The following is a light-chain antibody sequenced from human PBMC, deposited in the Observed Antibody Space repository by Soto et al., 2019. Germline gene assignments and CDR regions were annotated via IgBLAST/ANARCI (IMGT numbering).Light chain of an antibody. CDR3: QQYASSSGLT. CDR2: GAS. Sequence: EIVLTQSPGTLSLSPGERATLSCRASQSVSSSYLAWYPQQPGQAPRLLIYGASSRATGIPDRFSGSGSAIDFPLTISRLEHEDFAVYYCQQYASSSGLTFGGATNVDIK. J-gene: IGKJ4*01. V-gene: IGKV3-20*01. CDR1: QSVSSSY.